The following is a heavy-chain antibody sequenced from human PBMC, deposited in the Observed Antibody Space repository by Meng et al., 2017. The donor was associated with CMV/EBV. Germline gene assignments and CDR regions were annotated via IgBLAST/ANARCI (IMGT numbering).Heavy chain of an antibody. CDR3: ARVGPRSSSSRGYFDY. Sequence: ASVKVSCKASGYTFTSYAMHWVRQAPGQRLEWMGWSNAGNGNTKYSQEFQGRVTITRDTSASTAYMELSSLRSDDTAVYYCARVGPRSSSSRGYFDYWGQGTLVTVSS. CDR2: SNAGNGNT. CDR1: GYTFTSYA. J-gene: IGHJ4*02. D-gene: IGHD6-13*01. V-gene: IGHV1-3*02.